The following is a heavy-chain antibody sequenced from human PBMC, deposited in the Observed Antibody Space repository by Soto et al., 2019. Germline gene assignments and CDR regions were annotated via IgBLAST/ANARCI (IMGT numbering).Heavy chain of an antibody. D-gene: IGHD3-16*01. CDR1: GFTFSSYA. Sequence: EVQLLESGGGLVQPGGSLRLSCAASGFTFSSYAMSWVRQAPGKGLEWVSALSGSGGSTYYADSVKGRFTISRDNSKKTLYLQMNSLRAEDTAVYYCAKTKRLGGEVYWVQGTLVTVSS. J-gene: IGHJ4*02. V-gene: IGHV3-23*01. CDR2: LSGSGGST. CDR3: AKTKRLGGEVY.